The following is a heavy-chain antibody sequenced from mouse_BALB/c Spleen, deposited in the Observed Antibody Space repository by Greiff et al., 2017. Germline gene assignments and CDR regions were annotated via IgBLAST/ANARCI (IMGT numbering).Heavy chain of an antibody. CDR3: ARDLYYGNYAWFAY. CDR1: GFSLTGYG. D-gene: IGHD2-1*01. Sequence: QVQLKESGPGLVAPSQSLSITCTVSGFSLTGYGVNWVRQPPGKGLEWMGRIWGDGSKDYNSARKSRLRISKDNSKSQVVLKMNSLQTDDTARYYCARDLYYGNYAWFAYWGQGTLVTVSA. V-gene: IGHV2-6-7*01. J-gene: IGHJ3*01. CDR2: IWGDGSK.